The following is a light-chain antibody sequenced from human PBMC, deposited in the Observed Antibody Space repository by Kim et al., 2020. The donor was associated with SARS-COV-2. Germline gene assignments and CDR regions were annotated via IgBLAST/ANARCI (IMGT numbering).Light chain of an antibody. Sequence: PGDRVTLSGRASQNIDTYLAWYQQRPGQAPRLLVYDASNRAACVPDRFSGSWSGTDFTLTISSLEPEDFSIYYCQQRNSWPPAVTFGGGTKVDIK. V-gene: IGKV3-11*01. CDR2: DAS. CDR1: QNIDTY. CDR3: QQRNSWPPAVT. J-gene: IGKJ4*01.